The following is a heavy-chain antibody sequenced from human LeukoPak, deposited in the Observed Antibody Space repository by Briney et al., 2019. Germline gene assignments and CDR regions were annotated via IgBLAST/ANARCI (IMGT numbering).Heavy chain of an antibody. CDR1: GYSISSGYY. CDR3: AREGYCSGGSCSGDY. V-gene: IGHV4-38-2*02. CDR2: IYHSGST. D-gene: IGHD2-15*01. J-gene: IGHJ4*02. Sequence: TWETLSLTCTVSGYSISSGYYWGWIRQPPGKGLEWIGSIYHSGSTYYNPSLKSRVTISVDTSKNQFSLKLSSVTAADTAVYYCAREGYCSGGSCSGDYWGQGTLVTVSS.